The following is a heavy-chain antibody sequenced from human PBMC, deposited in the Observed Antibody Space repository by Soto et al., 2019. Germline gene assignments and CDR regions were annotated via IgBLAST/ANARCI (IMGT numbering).Heavy chain of an antibody. CDR1: GFTFSSNS. V-gene: IGHV3-48*02. CDR3: ARVIRSGHLTSDL. Sequence: VQVVESGGGLVQPGGSLRLSCAASGFTFSSNSMNWVRQAPGKGLEWISYISSSSSTIYADSVKGRFTISRDNAKNSLYLQMNSLRDEDTAVYYRARVIRSGHLTSDLWGQGTLVTVSS. J-gene: IGHJ5*02. D-gene: IGHD3-3*01. CDR2: ISSSSSTI.